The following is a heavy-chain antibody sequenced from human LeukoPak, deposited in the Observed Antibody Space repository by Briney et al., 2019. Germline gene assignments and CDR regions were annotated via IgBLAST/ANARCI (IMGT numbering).Heavy chain of an antibody. CDR2: ISSSGSTI. CDR1: GFTFSDYY. J-gene: IGHJ4*02. V-gene: IGHV3-11*04. CDR3: AGSIVVVPVVPC. D-gene: IGHD2-2*01. Sequence: GGSLRLSCAASGFTFSDYYMSWIRQAPGKGLEWVSYISSSGSTIYYADSVKGRFTISRDNAKNSLYLQMNSLRAEDTAVYYCAGSIVVVPVVPCWGQGTLVTVSS.